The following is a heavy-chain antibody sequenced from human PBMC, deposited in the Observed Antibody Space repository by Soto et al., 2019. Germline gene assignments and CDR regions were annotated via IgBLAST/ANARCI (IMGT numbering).Heavy chain of an antibody. Sequence: QVQLQESGPGLVKPSETLSLTCTVSGGSISSYYWNWIRQPPGKGLEWIGYIYTGSTNYNPSPKSRVTMSVGTSKNHSSLKLSSVTAADTAVYYCARNHAFDIWGQGTMVTVSS. CDR1: GGSISSYY. J-gene: IGHJ3*02. CDR2: IYTGST. CDR3: ARNHAFDI. V-gene: IGHV4-59*01.